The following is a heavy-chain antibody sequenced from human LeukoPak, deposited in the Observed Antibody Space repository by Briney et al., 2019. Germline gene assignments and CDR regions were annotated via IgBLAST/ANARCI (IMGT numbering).Heavy chain of an antibody. CDR2: IYYSGST. CDR3: ASQVTRIVVVTAITRFDP. Sequence: SETLSLTCTVSGGSISSSSYYWGWIRQPPGKGLEWIGSIYYSGSTYYNPSLKSRVTISVDTSKNQFSLKLSSVTAADTAVYYCASQVTRIVVVTAITRFDPWGQGTLVTVSS. D-gene: IGHD2-21*02. J-gene: IGHJ5*02. V-gene: IGHV4-39*01. CDR1: GGSISSSSYY.